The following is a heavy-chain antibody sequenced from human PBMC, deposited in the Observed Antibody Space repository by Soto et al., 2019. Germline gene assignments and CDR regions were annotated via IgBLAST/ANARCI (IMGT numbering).Heavy chain of an antibody. D-gene: IGHD5-18*01. J-gene: IGHJ6*02. CDR2: ISGYNGNT. Sequence: ASVKVSCKASGYTFSNFCLSLVRQAPGQGLEWMGWISGYNGNTNSAEKFQGSVTTTTDTSTSTAYMEVRSLTSDDRAVYYCARDKGYGFGWSSSAGMDVWGQGTTVTVSS. V-gene: IGHV1-18*01. CDR3: ARDKGYGFGWSSSAGMDV. CDR1: GYTFSNFC.